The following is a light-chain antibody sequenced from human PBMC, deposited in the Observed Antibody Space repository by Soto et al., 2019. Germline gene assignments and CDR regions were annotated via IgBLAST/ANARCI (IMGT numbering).Light chain of an antibody. CDR3: SRHTTYNTPV. CDR1: SSDIGTFNY. J-gene: IGLJ1*01. CDR2: EVS. V-gene: IGLV2-14*01. Sequence: QSVLTQPASVSRSPGQSIAISCTGTSSDIGTFNYVSWYQQHPGKAPKLMIHEVSNRPSGVSDRFSGSKSGNTASLTISGLQAFDVSYYYCSRHTTYNTPVCGTGTKFT.